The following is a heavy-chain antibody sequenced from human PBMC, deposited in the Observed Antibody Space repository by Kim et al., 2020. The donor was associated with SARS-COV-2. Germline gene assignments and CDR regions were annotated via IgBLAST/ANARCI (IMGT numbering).Heavy chain of an antibody. CDR3: ARAVPKQLRFLEWLGHFDY. CDR1: GGSISSGGYY. Sequence: SETLSLTCTVSGGSISSGGYYWSWIRQHPGKGLEWIGYIYYSGSTYYNPSLKSRVTISVDTSKNQFSLKLSSVTAADTAVYYCARAVPKQLRFLEWLGHFDYWGQGTLVTVSS. CDR2: IYYSGST. D-gene: IGHD3-3*01. V-gene: IGHV4-31*03. J-gene: IGHJ4*02.